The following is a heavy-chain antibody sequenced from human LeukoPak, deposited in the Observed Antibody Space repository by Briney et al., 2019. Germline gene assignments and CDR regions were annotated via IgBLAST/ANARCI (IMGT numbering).Heavy chain of an antibody. V-gene: IGHV4-59*01. CDR2: IYYSGST. J-gene: IGHJ6*03. CDR3: ARGGGIFTYYYYMDV. Sequence: SETLSLTCTVSGGSITSYYWSWIRQPPGKGLEWIGYIYYSGSTNYNPSLKSRVTISVDTSKNQFSLKLSSVTAADTAVYYCARGGGIFTYYYYMDVWGKGTTVTISS. D-gene: IGHD2-15*01. CDR1: GGSITSYY.